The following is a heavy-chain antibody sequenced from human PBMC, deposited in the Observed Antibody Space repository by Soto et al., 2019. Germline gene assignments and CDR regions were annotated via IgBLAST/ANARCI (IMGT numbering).Heavy chain of an antibody. CDR2: INPNSGGT. V-gene: IGHV1-2*04. D-gene: IGHD3-10*01. Sequence: ASVKVSCKASGYTFTGYYMHWVRQAPGQGLEWMGWINPNSGGTNYAQKFQGWVTMARDTSISTAYMELSRLGSDDTAVYYCARGHYGSGIYPSYYYYYYVMDVWGQGTTVTGSS. J-gene: IGHJ6*02. CDR1: GYTFTGYY. CDR3: ARGHYGSGIYPSYYYYYYVMDV.